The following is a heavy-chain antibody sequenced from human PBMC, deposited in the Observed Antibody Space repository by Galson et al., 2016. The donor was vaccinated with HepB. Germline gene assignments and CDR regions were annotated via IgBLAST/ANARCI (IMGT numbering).Heavy chain of an antibody. CDR1: GFIFNSYS. J-gene: IGHJ4*02. V-gene: IGHV3-48*02. D-gene: IGHD6-19*01. CDR3: VKGAGTIDY. Sequence: SLRLSCAASGFIFNSYSMNWVRQAPGKGLEWISYISRSSNSMYYADSVKGRFTISRDNAKNSLYLQMNSLRDEDTAVYYCVKGAGTIDYWGQGTLVTVSS. CDR2: ISRSSNSM.